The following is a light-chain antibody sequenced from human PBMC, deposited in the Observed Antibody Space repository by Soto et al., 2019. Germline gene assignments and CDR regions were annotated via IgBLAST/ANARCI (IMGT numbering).Light chain of an antibody. Sequence: DIQLTQSPSFLSASVGDRVNITCRASQGSSSYLAWYQQKPGKAPKLLIYVASTLQSGVPSRFSGGRSGTEFTLTISSLQPEDFATYYCQQHNSYPLTFGGGTEVEIK. CDR1: QGSSSY. J-gene: IGKJ4*01. CDR3: QQHNSYPLT. V-gene: IGKV1-9*01. CDR2: VAS.